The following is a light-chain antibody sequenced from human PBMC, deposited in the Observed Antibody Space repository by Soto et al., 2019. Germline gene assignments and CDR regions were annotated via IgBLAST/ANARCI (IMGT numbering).Light chain of an antibody. Sequence: EIVLTQSPGTLSLSPGERATLSCRASQSVSSSYLAWYQQKPGQPPRLLIYGASSRATGIPDRFSGSGSWTDFTLSISSLEPEDFAVYYCQQYGTSRTFGQGTKVEIK. CDR3: QQYGTSRT. J-gene: IGKJ1*01. V-gene: IGKV3-20*01. CDR2: GAS. CDR1: QSVSSSY.